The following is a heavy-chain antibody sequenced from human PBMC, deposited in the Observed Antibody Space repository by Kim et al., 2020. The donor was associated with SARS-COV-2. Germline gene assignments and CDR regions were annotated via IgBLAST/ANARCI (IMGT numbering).Heavy chain of an antibody. CDR3: ARSSHSDFWSGYYPSYYYYYGMDV. CDR2: ISSSSSTI. J-gene: IGHJ6*02. Sequence: GGSLRLSCAASGFTFSSYSMNWVRQAPGKGLEWVSYISSSSSTIYYADSVKGRFTISRDNAKNSLYLQMNSLRDEDTAVYYCARSSHSDFWSGYYPSYYYYYGMDVWGQGTTVTVSS. V-gene: IGHV3-48*02. D-gene: IGHD3-3*01. CDR1: GFTFSSYS.